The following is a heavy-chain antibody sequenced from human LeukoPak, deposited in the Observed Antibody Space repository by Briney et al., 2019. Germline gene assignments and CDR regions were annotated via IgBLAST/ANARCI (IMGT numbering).Heavy chain of an antibody. CDR3: ARAVVSRVVVVPAAPFDY. CDR1: GFTFSSYA. V-gene: IGHV3-30-3*01. J-gene: IGHJ4*02. D-gene: IGHD2-2*01. Sequence: PGGSLRLSCAASGFTFSSYAMHWVRQAPGKGLEWVAVISYDGSNKYYADSVKGRFTISRDNSKNTLYLQMNSLRAEDTAVYYCARAVVSRVVVVPAAPFDYWGQGTLVTVSS. CDR2: ISYDGSNK.